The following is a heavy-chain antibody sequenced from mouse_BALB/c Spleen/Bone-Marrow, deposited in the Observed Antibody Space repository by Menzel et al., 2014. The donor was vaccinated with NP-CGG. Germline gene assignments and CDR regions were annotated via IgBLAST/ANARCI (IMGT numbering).Heavy chain of an antibody. CDR2: INSNGGST. J-gene: IGHJ2*01. Sequence: EVKVVESGGGLVKLGGSLKLSCAASGFTFSSYYISWVRQTPEKRLELVAAINSNGGSTYCPDTVKGRFTISRDNAKNTLYLQMSSLKSEDTALYYCARRGWDGYFDYWGQGTTLTVSS. CDR3: ARRGWDGYFDY. V-gene: IGHV5-6-2*01. D-gene: IGHD4-1*01. CDR1: GFTFSSYY.